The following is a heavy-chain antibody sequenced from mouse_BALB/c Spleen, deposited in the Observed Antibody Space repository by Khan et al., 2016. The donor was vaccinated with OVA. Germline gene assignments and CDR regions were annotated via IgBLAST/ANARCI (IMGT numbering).Heavy chain of an antibody. V-gene: IGHV3-2*02. CDR2: INYSGST. J-gene: IGHJ4*01. CDR3: ARDGSRYNYAMDD. CDR1: GYSITSDYA. D-gene: IGHD2-3*01. Sequence: VQLKQSGPGLVKPSQSLSLTCTVTGYSITSDYAWNWIRQFPGNKLEWMGYINYSGSTNYNPALKSRISITRDTSKNQFFLQLNSVTTADTATYYCARDGSRYNYAMDDWGEGTSVTVSS.